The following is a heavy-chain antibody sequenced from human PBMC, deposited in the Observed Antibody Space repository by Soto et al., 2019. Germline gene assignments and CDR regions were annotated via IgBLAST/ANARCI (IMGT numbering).Heavy chain of an antibody. V-gene: IGHV3-21*01. J-gene: IGHJ5*02. D-gene: IGHD4-17*01. Sequence: LRLSCAASGFTFSSYSMNWVRQAPGKGLEWVSSISSSSSYIYYADSVKGRFTISRDNAKNSLYLQMNSLRAEDTAVYYCARVITVSRYNWFDPWGQGTLLTVSS. CDR3: ARVITVSRYNWFDP. CDR1: GFTFSSYS. CDR2: ISSSSSYI.